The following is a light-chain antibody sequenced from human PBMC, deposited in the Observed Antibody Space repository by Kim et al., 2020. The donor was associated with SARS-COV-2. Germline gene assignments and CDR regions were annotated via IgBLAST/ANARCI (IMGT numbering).Light chain of an antibody. Sequence: VGDGVTFTCRASQAISKFLAWYQQRPGKAPRLLIFSASSLQSGVPSRFSGSGSGRDFTLTINSLQPEDSATYYCQQLYTYPPSITFGQGTRLEIK. CDR2: SAS. CDR1: QAISKF. J-gene: IGKJ5*01. CDR3: QQLYTYPPSIT. V-gene: IGKV1-9*01.